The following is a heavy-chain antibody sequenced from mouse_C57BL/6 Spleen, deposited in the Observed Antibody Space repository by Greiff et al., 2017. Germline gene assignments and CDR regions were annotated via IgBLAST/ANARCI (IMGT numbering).Heavy chain of an antibody. CDR3: ARSYYYGSSYYFDY. V-gene: IGHV1-82*01. CDR1: GYAFSSSW. D-gene: IGHD1-1*01. J-gene: IGHJ2*01. CDR2: IYPGDGDT. Sequence: VQLQQSGPELVKPGASVKISCKASGYAFSSSWMNWVKQRPGKGLEWIGRIYPGDGDTNYNGKFKGKATLTADKSSSTAYMQLSSLTSEDSAVYFCARSYYYGSSYYFDYWSQGTTLTVSS.